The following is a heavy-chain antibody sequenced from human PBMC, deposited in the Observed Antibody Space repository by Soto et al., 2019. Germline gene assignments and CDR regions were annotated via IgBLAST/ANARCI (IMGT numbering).Heavy chain of an antibody. CDR1: GYTFTSYD. CDR3: ARIMGAIGYYYFLTVYRREYYYYYMDF. Sequence: ASVKVSCKASGYTFTSYDINWVRQATGQGLEWMGWMNPNSGNTGYAQRFQGRVTMTRNTSISTAYMELSSLRSEDTAVYYCARIMGAIGYYYFLTVYRREYYYYYMDFWGKGTMVTVS. D-gene: IGHD3-9*01. V-gene: IGHV1-8*01. J-gene: IGHJ6*03. CDR2: MNPNSGNT.